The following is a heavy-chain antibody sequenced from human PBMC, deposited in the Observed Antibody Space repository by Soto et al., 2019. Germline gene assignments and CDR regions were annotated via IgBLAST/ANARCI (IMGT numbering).Heavy chain of an antibody. CDR3: ARQGAVAPPLSYWYFDL. J-gene: IGHJ2*01. CDR2: IYYSGSI. V-gene: IGHV4-39*01. Sequence: SETLSLTCTVSGGPISSSSYYWGWIRQPPGKGLERIGSIYYSGSIYYNPSLKSRVTISVDTSNNQFSLKLSSVTAADTAVYYCARQGAVAPPLSYWYFDLWGRGTLVTVSS. CDR1: GGPISSSSYY. D-gene: IGHD6-19*01.